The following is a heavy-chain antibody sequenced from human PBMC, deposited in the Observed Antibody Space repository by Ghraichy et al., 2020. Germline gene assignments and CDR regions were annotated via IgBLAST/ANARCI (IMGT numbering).Heavy chain of an antibody. CDR1: GGSFSGYF. Sequence: SETLSLTCAVYGGSFSGYFWSWIRQPPGRGLEWIGEINHSGSTTYNPSLKSRVTISVDTSKNQFSLNLSSVTAADTAVYYCARLRYFDWSFYYMDVWGKGTTVTVSS. J-gene: IGHJ6*03. CDR2: INHSGST. CDR3: ARLRYFDWSFYYMDV. V-gene: IGHV4-34*01. D-gene: IGHD3-9*01.